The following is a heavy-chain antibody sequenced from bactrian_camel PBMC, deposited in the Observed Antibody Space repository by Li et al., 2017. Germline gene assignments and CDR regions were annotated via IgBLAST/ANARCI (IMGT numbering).Heavy chain of an antibody. V-gene: IGHV3S10*01. CDR1: GYTYSSYC. J-gene: IGHJ4*01. CDR3: AAGGGNGAFCYTGERSMDY. CDR2: IDSDGLA. Sequence: VQLVESGGGSVQAGGSLRLSCAASGYTYSSYCMGWFRQAPGKEREGVAVIDSDGLAKYADSVKGRFTISQDNAKNTLYLQMNSLKPEDTAMYYCAAGGGNGAFCYTGERSMDYWGQGTQVTVS. D-gene: IGHD2*01.